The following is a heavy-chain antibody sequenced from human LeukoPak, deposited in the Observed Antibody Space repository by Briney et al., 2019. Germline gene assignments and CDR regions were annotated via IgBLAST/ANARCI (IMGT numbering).Heavy chain of an antibody. J-gene: IGHJ5*02. CDR2: MWYDGSNK. CDR3: ARDGNPTYYDILTGYYDWFDP. D-gene: IGHD3-9*01. Sequence: GRSLRLSCAASGFTFSSYGMHWVRQAPGKGLEWVAVMWYDGSNKYYADSVKGRFTISRDNSKNTLYLQMNSLRAEHTAVYYCARDGNPTYYDILTGYYDWFDPWGQGTLVTVSS. V-gene: IGHV3-33*08. CDR1: GFTFSSYG.